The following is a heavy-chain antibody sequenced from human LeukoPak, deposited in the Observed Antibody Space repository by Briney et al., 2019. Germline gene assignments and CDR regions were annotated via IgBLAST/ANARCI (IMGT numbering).Heavy chain of an antibody. D-gene: IGHD2-2*01. CDR2: IIPIFGAT. J-gene: IGHJ4*02. CDR1: GGTFSSYG. CDR3: ATDPLGHCSGTNCYTRMEFDY. Sequence: SVKVSCKASGGTFSSYGISWVRQAPGQGLEWMAGIIPIFGATHYAQKLKGRVTITADESTSTAYMEQSSLRFEDTAVYYCATDPLGHCSGTNCYTRMEFDYWGQGTVVTVSS. V-gene: IGHV1-69*13.